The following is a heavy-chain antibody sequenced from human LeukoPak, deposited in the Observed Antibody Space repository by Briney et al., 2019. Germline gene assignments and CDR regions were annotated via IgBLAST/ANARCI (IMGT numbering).Heavy chain of an antibody. CDR1: GGSFSGYY. Sequence: PSETLSLTCAVYGGSFSGYYWSWIRQPPGKGLEWIGEINHSGSTKYNPSLKSRVTLLVDTSKNQFSLKLSSVTGADTAVYYCARGFVVVTAIKYYFDYWGQGTLVTVYS. J-gene: IGHJ4*02. V-gene: IGHV4-34*01. CDR3: ARGFVVVTAIKYYFDY. CDR2: INHSGST. D-gene: IGHD2-21*02.